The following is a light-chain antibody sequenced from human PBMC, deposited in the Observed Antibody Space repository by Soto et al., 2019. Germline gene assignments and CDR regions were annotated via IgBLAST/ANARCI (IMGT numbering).Light chain of an antibody. CDR1: SSDVGASKY. V-gene: IGLV2-14*01. CDR3: SSNISSASLRV. J-gene: IGLJ3*02. Sequence: QSALTQPASVSGSPGQSITISCTGTSSDVGASKYVSWYQQHPGKAPNLMIYEVSNRPSGVSNRFSGSKSGNTASLTISGLQSADEGDYYCSSNISSASLRVFGGGTKLTVL. CDR2: EVS.